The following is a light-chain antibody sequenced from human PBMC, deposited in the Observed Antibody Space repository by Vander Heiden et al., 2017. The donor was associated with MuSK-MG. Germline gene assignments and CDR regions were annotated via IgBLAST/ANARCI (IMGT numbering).Light chain of an antibody. CDR2: GAS. CDR1: QSVSSN. Sequence: ETMMTQSPPTLSVSPGERATLSCRASQSVSSNLAWYQQKPGQAPRLLIYGASTRATGIPARFSGSGSGTEFTLIISSQQSEDFAVYYCQQYNNWPFTFGHGTKVDIK. V-gene: IGKV3-15*01. CDR3: QQYNNWPFT. J-gene: IGKJ3*01.